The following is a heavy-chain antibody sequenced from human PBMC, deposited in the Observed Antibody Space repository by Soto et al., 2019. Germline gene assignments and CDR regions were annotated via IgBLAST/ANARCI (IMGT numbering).Heavy chain of an antibody. CDR2: IYPGDSDT. CDR1: GYSFTSYW. CDR3: ARHYCSSTSCYPVYYYYYGMDV. Sequence: PGESLKISCKGSGYSFTSYWIGWVRQMPGKGLEWMGIIYPGDSDTRYSPSFHGQVTISADKSISTAYLQWSSLKASDTAMYYCARHYCSSTSCYPVYYYYYGMDVWGQGTTVTVSS. J-gene: IGHJ6*02. V-gene: IGHV5-51*01. D-gene: IGHD2-2*01.